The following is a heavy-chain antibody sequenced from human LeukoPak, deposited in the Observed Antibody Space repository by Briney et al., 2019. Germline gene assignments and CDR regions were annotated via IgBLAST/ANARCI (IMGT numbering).Heavy chain of an antibody. CDR3: ARWLHLLGTFDY. CDR1: GGSISSYY. CDR2: IYNSGST. D-gene: IGHD5-24*01. Sequence: SETLSLTCSVSGGSISSYYWSWIRQPPGKGLEWIGYIYNSGSTNYNPSLKSRVTISADTSKNQFSLKLSSVTAADTAVYYCARWLHLLGTFDYWGQGTLVTVSS. J-gene: IGHJ4*02. V-gene: IGHV4-59*01.